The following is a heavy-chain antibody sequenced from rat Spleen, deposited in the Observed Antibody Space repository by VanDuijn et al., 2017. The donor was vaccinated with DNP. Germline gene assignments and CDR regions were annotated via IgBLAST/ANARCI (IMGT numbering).Heavy chain of an antibody. D-gene: IGHD1-12*02. J-gene: IGHJ2*01. Sequence: EVQLVESGGGLVQPGRSLKLSCAASGFTFNNYWMTWIRQAPGKGLEWVASITNTGGSTYYPDSVKGRFTISRDNAKSTLYLQMNSLRSEDTATYYCTRDYYDGTYYFPYYFDYWGKGVMVTVSS. CDR2: ITNTGGST. V-gene: IGHV5-31*01. CDR1: GFTFNNYW. CDR3: TRDYYDGTYYFPYYFDY.